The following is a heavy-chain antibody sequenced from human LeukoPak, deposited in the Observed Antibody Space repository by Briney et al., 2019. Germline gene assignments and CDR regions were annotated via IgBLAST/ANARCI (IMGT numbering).Heavy chain of an antibody. CDR2: IIPILGIA. D-gene: IGHD2-2*01. J-gene: IGHJ3*02. CDR3: AIDLPPLVVVPAADHDAFDI. CDR1: GGTFSSYT. Sequence: SVKVSCKASGGTFSSYTISWLRQAPGQGLEWMGRIIPILGIANYAQKFQGRVTITADKSTSTAYMELSSLRSEDTAVYYCAIDLPPLVVVPAADHDAFDIWGQGSMVTVSS. V-gene: IGHV1-69*04.